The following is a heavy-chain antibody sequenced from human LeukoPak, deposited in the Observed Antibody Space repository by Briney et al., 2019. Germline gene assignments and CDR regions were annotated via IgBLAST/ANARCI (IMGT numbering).Heavy chain of an antibody. V-gene: IGHV3-23*01. CDR3: AKSREADGYSYGFDY. Sequence: GGSLRLSCTASGFPFSSYAMSWVRQAPGKGLEWVPAISGSGGSTSYADSVKGRFTISRDNSKNTLYLQMTSLRAEDTAVYYCAKSREADGYSYGFDYWGQGTLVTVSS. D-gene: IGHD5-18*01. CDR2: ISGSGGST. CDR1: GFPFSSYA. J-gene: IGHJ4*02.